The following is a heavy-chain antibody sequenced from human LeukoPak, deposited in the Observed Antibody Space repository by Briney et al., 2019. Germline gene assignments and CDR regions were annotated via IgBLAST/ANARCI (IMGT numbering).Heavy chain of an antibody. V-gene: IGHV3-74*01. Sequence: GGSLRLSCAASGFTFSSYWMHWVRQAPGKGLVWVSRINSDGSGTNYADSVKGRFTISRDNDKNTLYLQMNSLRAENTAVYYCATSTLSRRGGSCYLDYWGQGTLVTVSS. CDR1: GFTFSSYW. J-gene: IGHJ4*02. D-gene: IGHD2-15*01. CDR3: ATSTLSRRGGSCYLDY. CDR2: INSDGSGT.